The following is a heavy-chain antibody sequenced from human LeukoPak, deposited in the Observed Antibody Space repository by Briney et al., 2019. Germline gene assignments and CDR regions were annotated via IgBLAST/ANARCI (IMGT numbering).Heavy chain of an antibody. CDR1: GGSFSGYY. CDR2: IKHSGST. J-gene: IGHJ4*02. CDR3: ARDPVGATSFDY. Sequence: SETLSLTCAVYGGSFSGYYWSWIRQPPGKGLEWIGEIKHSGSTNYNPSLKSRVTISVDTSKNQFSLKLSSVTAADTAVYYCARDPVGATSFDYWGQGTLVTVSS. V-gene: IGHV4-34*01. D-gene: IGHD1-26*01.